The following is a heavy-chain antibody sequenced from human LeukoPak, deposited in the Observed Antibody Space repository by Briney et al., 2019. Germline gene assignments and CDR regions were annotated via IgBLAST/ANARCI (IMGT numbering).Heavy chain of an antibody. CDR1: GFTFDDDA. D-gene: IGHD3-3*01. CDR3: AKQGSRIFGVVTSRANWFDP. CDR2: ISWNSGSI. J-gene: IGHJ5*02. V-gene: IGHV3-9*01. Sequence: GRSLRLSCAASGFTFDDDAMHWVRQAPGKGLEWVSGISWNSGSIGYADSVKGRFTISRDNAKNSLYLQMNSLRAEDTAVYYCAKQGSRIFGVVTSRANWFDPWGQGTLVTVSS.